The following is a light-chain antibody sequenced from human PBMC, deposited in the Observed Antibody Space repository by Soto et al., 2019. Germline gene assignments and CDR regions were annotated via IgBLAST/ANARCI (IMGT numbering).Light chain of an antibody. CDR1: QSVSSN. J-gene: IGKJ4*01. CDR3: QQYHKWPLT. Sequence: EIVMTQSPATLSVSPGERATLSCRASQSVSSNFAWYQQKPGQAPRLLIYGASTRATGIPARFSGSGSGTEFILTISSLQSEDFAVYYCQQYHKWPLTFGGGTKVEIK. V-gene: IGKV3-15*01. CDR2: GAS.